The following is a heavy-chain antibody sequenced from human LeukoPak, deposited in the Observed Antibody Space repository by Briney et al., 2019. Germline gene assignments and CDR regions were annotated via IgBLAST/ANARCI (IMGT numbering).Heavy chain of an antibody. Sequence: PGGSLRLSCGASGFNFSSYWMSWVRQAPGKGLEGVANLKQDGSERYYVDSVKCRFTISRDNAKNSLYLQMNSLRAEDTAVYYCARDRCSSTSCSYDFWSGYLDYWGRGTLVTVSS. V-gene: IGHV3-7*01. CDR2: LKQDGSER. J-gene: IGHJ4*02. CDR1: GFNFSSYW. CDR3: ARDRCSSTSCSYDFWSGYLDY. D-gene: IGHD3-3*01.